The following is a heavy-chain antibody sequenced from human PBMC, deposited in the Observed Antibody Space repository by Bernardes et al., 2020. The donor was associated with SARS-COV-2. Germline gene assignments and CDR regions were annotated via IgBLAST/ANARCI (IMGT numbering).Heavy chain of an antibody. V-gene: IGHV1-8*01. CDR3: ARGSSLFYDMSSGYSPLNN. Sequence: ASVKVSCKASGYTFTRFDINWVRQATGQGLEWVGWMNPNSGSTGYAQKFHGRVTMTRDTSISTAYMDLGSLTSEDTAVYYCARGSSLFYDMSSGYSPLNNSGQRTPVTVSS. D-gene: IGHD3-9*01. CDR1: GYTFTRFD. J-gene: IGHJ4*02. CDR2: MNPNSGST.